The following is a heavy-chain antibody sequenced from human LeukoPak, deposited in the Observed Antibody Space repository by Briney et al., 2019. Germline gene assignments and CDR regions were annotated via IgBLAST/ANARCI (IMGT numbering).Heavy chain of an antibody. D-gene: IGHD3-10*01. CDR3: AKDGLWFGDLAYFDY. J-gene: IGHJ4*02. CDR2: ISSDGSNK. CDR1: GFTFSNYG. Sequence: GGSLRLSCAASGFTFSNYGMHWVRQAPGKGLEWVAVISSDGSNKYYADSVKGRFTISRDNSKNTLFLQMNSLRAEDTAVYYCAKDGLWFGDLAYFDYWGQGTLVTVSS. V-gene: IGHV3-30*18.